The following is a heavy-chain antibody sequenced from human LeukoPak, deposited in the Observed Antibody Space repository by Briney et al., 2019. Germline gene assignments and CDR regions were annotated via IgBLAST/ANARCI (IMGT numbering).Heavy chain of an antibody. CDR3: ANGGNYYYFDY. CDR2: ISAYNGNT. Sequence: ASVKVSCKASGYTFTGYYMHWVRQAPGQGLEWMGWISAYNGNTNYAQKLQGRVTMTTDTSTSTAYMELSSLRSEDTAVYYCANGGNYYYFDYWGQGTLVTVSS. J-gene: IGHJ4*02. V-gene: IGHV1-18*04. D-gene: IGHD4-23*01. CDR1: GYTFTGYY.